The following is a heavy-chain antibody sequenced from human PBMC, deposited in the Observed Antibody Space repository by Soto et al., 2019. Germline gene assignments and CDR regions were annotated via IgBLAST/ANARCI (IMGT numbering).Heavy chain of an antibody. CDR3: ARGRYGDYVLDY. CDR2: INQSGDT. CDR1: GGSFSGDH. V-gene: IGHV4-34*01. J-gene: IGHJ4*02. Sequence: SETLSLTCDVSGGSFSGDHWNWIRQSPGKGLEWIGEINQSGDTNYNPSLRSRVTISVDTSKNQFSLKLSSVTAADTAMYYCARGRYGDYVLDYWGQGTLVTVSS. D-gene: IGHD4-17*01.